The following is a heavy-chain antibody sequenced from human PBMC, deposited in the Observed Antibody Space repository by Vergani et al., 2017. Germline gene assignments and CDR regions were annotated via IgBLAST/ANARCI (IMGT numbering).Heavy chain of an antibody. J-gene: IGHJ6*03. CDR1: GGSFSGYY. CDR2: INHSGST. D-gene: IGHD3-3*01. CDR3: ARGPLRSTDYYDFWSGSYYYHYMDV. V-gene: IGHV4-34*01. Sequence: QVQLPQWGAGLLKPSETLSLTCAVYGGSFSGYYWSWIRQPPGKGLEWIGEINHSGSTNYNPSLKSRVTISVDTSKNQFSLKLSSVTAADTAVYYCARGPLRSTDYYDFWSGSYYYHYMDVWGKGTTVTVSS.